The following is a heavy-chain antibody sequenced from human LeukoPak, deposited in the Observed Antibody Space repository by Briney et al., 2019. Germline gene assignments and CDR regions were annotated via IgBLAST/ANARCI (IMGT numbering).Heavy chain of an antibody. V-gene: IGHV3-23*01. CDR3: AKDLRVDDSSSPDAFDI. D-gene: IGHD3-22*01. Sequence: GGSLRLSCAASGFTFSSYAMSWVRQAPGKGLEWVSAISGSGGSTYYADSVKGRFTIPRDNSKNTLYLQMNSLRAEDTAVYYCAKDLRVDDSSSPDAFDIWGQGTMVTVSS. J-gene: IGHJ3*02. CDR2: ISGSGGST. CDR1: GFTFSSYA.